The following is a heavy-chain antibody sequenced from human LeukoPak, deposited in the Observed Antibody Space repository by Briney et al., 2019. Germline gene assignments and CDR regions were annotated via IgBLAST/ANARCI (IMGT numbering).Heavy chain of an antibody. J-gene: IGHJ3*02. Sequence: GGSLRLSCAASGFTFSSYAMHWVRQAPGKGLEWVAVISYDGSNKYYADSGKGRFTISRDNSKNTLYLQMSSLRGEDTAVYYCARDGLMHYVRMGAFDIWGQGTMVTVSS. CDR3: ARDGLMHYVRMGAFDI. V-gene: IGHV3-30*15. CDR1: GFTFSSYA. D-gene: IGHD3-10*02. CDR2: ISYDGSNK.